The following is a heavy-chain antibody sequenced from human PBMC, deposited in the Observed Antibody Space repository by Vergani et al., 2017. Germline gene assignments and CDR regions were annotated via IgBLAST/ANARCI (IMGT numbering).Heavy chain of an antibody. CDR1: GGTFSSYA. D-gene: IGHD2-21*01. CDR3: ARSAAIGNYDDY. CDR2: IIPIFGTA. V-gene: IGHV1-69*01. Sequence: QVQLVQSGAEVKKPGSSVKVSCKASGGTFSSYAISWVRQAPGQGLEWMGGIIPIFGTANYAQKLQGRVTITADESPSTAYMELSSLRSEDTAVYYCARSAAIGNYDDYWGQGTLVTVSS. J-gene: IGHJ4*02.